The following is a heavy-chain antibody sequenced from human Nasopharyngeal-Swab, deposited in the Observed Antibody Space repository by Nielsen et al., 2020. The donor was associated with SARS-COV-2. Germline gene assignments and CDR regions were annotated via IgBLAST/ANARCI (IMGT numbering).Heavy chain of an antibody. Sequence: ASVKVSCKASGYTFTSYGISWVRQAPGQGLEWMGWISAYNGNTNYAQKLQGRVTMTTDTSTSTAYMELRSLRSDDTAVYYCARGTKDYSNYDDYYGMDVWGQGTTVTVSS. CDR2: ISAYNGNT. CDR3: ARGTKDYSNYDDYYGMDV. D-gene: IGHD4-11*01. J-gene: IGHJ6*02. CDR1: GYTFTSYG. V-gene: IGHV1-18*01.